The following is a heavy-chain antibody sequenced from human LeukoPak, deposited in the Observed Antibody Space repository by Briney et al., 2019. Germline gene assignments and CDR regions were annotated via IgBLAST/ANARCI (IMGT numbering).Heavy chain of an antibody. CDR3: TTDPYSSSWYGDFDDY. Sequence: SVKGRFTISRDNAKNSLYLQMNSLKTEDTAVYYCTTDPYSSSWYGDFDDYWGQGTLVTVSS. J-gene: IGHJ4*02. V-gene: IGHV3-21*03. D-gene: IGHD6-13*01.